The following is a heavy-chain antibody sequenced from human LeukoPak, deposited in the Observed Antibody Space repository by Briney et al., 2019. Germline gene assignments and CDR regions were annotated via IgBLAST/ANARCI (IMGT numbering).Heavy chain of an antibody. CDR2: ISYDGSNK. CDR1: GFTFSSYA. J-gene: IGHJ4*02. Sequence: GGSLRLSCAASGFTFSSYAMHWVRQAPGKGLEWVAVISYDGSNKYYADSVEGRFTISRDNSKNTLYLQMNSLRAEDTAVYYCGSIAAGPIDYWGQGTLVTVSS. CDR3: GSIAAGPIDY. D-gene: IGHD6-13*01. V-gene: IGHV3-30*04.